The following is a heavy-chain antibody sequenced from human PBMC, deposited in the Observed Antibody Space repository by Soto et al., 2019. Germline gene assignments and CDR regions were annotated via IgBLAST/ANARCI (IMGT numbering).Heavy chain of an antibody. V-gene: IGHV1-2*02. CDR3: ARAPTDYYDSSGYYYDYDY. Sequence: ASVKVSCKASGYTFTGYYMHWVRQAPGQGLEWMGWINPNSGGTNYAQKFQGRVTMTRDTSISTAYMELSRLRSDDTAVYYCARAPTDYYDSSGYYYDYDYWGQGTLVTVSS. J-gene: IGHJ4*02. D-gene: IGHD3-22*01. CDR2: INPNSGGT. CDR1: GYTFTGYY.